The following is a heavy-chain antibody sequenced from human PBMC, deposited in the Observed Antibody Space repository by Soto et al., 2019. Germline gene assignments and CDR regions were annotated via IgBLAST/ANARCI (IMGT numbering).Heavy chain of an antibody. V-gene: IGHV3-23*01. D-gene: IGHD3-10*01. J-gene: IGHJ4*02. CDR3: AKVLWVSGRYYSSIDF. Sequence: PGGSLTLSCAASRFTFSSYGMSWVRQAPGKGLEWGSIISGSGGSTSYADSVKGRFTISRDSSKNTLYLQMNILGAEDTAVYYCAKVLWVSGRYYSSIDFWCPGTLVTGSS. CDR2: ISGSGGST. CDR1: RFTFSSYG.